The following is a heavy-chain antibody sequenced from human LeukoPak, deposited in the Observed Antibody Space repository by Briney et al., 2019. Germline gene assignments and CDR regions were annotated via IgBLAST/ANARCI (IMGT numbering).Heavy chain of an antibody. CDR2: ISGSGGST. CDR3: AKPSSVLRFLEWLSGYFDY. Sequence: HPGGSLRLSCAASGFTFSSYAMSWVRQAPGKGLEWVSAISGSGGSTYYADSAKGRFTISRDNSKNTLYLQMNSLRAEDTAVYYCAKPSSVLRFLEWLSGYFDYWGQGTLVTVSS. CDR1: GFTFSSYA. D-gene: IGHD3-3*01. V-gene: IGHV3-23*01. J-gene: IGHJ4*02.